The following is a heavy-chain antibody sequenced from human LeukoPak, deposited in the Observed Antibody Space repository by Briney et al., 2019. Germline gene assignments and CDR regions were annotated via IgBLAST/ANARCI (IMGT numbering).Heavy chain of an antibody. CDR2: INPSGGST. CDR3: ARDVSPDYYDSSGYSD. CDR1: GYTFTGYY. D-gene: IGHD3-22*01. J-gene: IGHJ4*02. V-gene: IGHV1-46*01. Sequence: ASVKVSCKASGYTFTGYYMHWVRQAPGQGLEWMGIINPSGGSTSYAQKFQGRVTMTRDTSTSTVYMELSSLRSEDTAVYYCARDVSPDYYDSSGYSDWGQGTLVTVSS.